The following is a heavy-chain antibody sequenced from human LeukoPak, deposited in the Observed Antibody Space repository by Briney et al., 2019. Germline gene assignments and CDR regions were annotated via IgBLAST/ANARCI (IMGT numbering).Heavy chain of an antibody. CDR2: IYHSGST. CDR3: ARHYGP. D-gene: IGHD3-10*01. Sequence: SETLSLTCAVSGGSFSSGGYSLTWIRQPPGKGLEWIGYIYHSGSTYSNPSLKSRVTISVDTSKNQFSLKLNSVTAADTAVYYCARHYGPWGQGTLVTVSS. V-gene: IGHV4-30-2*03. CDR1: GGSFSSGGYS. J-gene: IGHJ5*02.